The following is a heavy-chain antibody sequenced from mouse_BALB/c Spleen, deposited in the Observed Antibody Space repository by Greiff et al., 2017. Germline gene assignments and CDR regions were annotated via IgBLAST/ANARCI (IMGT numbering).Heavy chain of an antibody. V-gene: IGHV1S29*02. D-gene: IGHD1-1*01. CDR2: IYPYNGGT. CDR3: ARYYGSSYYFDD. J-gene: IGHJ2*01. Sequence: VQLQQSGPELVKPGASVKISCTASGYTFTDYNMHWVKQSPGKSLEWIGYIYPYNGGTGYNQKFKSKSTLTVDNSSSTAYMELRSLTSEDSAVYYCARYYGSSYYFDDWGQGTTLTVSA. CDR1: GYTFTDYN.